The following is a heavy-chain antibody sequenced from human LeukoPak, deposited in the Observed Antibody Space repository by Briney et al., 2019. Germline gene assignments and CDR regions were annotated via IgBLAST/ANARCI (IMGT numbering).Heavy chain of an antibody. CDR2: IIPIFGTA. D-gene: IGHD6-13*01. Sequence: SVKVPCKASGGTLSSYAISWVRQAPGQGLEWMGGIIPIFGTANYAQKFQGRVTITTDESTSTAYMELSSLRSEDTAVYYCARADRSSIRSWFDPWGQGTLVTVSS. V-gene: IGHV1-69*05. CDR3: ARADRSSIRSWFDP. CDR1: GGTLSSYA. J-gene: IGHJ5*02.